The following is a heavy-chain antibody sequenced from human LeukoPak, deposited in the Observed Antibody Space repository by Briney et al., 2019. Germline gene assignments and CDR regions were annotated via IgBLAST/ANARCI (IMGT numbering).Heavy chain of an antibody. V-gene: IGHV3-7*01. J-gene: IGHJ4*02. CDR3: ARDNGYKFDY. CDR2: IKQDGSEK. Sequence: GGSLRLSCAASGFTCSSYSMNWVRQAPGKGLEWVANIKQDGSEKYYVDSVKGRFTISRDNAKNSLYLQMNSLRAEDTAVYYCARDNGYKFDYWGQGTLVTVSS. D-gene: IGHD5-24*01. CDR1: GFTCSSYS.